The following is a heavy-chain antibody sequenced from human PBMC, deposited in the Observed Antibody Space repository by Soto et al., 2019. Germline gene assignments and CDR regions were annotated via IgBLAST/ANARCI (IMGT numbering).Heavy chain of an antibody. J-gene: IGHJ3*02. CDR3: ARDAYCGGDCYSRAFDI. Sequence: QVQQVQSGAEVKKPGSSVKVSCKASGGTFSSYTISWVRQAPGQGLEWMGRIIPILGIANYAQKFQGRVTITADKSTSTAYMELSSLRSEDTAVYYCARDAYCGGDCYSRAFDIWGQGTMVTVSS. CDR2: IIPILGIA. V-gene: IGHV1-69*08. D-gene: IGHD2-21*02. CDR1: GGTFSSYT.